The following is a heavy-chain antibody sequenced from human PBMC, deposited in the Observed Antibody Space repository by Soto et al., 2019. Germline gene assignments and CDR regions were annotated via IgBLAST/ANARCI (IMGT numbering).Heavy chain of an antibody. V-gene: IGHV1-46*01. CDR3: ARHSSTTGPFDY. D-gene: IGHD6-13*01. CDR1: GYTFTSYY. J-gene: IGHJ4*02. CDR2: INPSGGST. Sequence: GSSVKGSCKASGYTFTSYYMHWVRQAPGQGLEWMGIINPSGGSTSYAQKFQGRVTMTRDTSTSTVYMELSSLRSEDTAVYYCARHSSTTGPFDYWGQGTLVTVSS.